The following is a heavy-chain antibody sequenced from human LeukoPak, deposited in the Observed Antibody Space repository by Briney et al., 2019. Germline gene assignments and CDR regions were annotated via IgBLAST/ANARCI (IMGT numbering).Heavy chain of an antibody. D-gene: IGHD3-10*01. CDR2: ISSSSSYI. V-gene: IGHV3-21*01. CDR1: GFTFSSYS. J-gene: IGHJ4*02. CDR3: ARDWGSYGSGSYYTQYYFDY. Sequence: PGGSLRLSCAASGFTFSSYSMNWVRQAPGKGLEWVSSISSSSSYIYYADPVKGRFTISRDNAKNSLYLQMNSLRAEDTAVYYCARDWGSYGSGSYYTQYYFDYWGQGTLVTVSS.